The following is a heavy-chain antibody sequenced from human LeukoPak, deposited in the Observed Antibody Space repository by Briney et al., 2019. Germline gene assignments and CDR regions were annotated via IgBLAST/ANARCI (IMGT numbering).Heavy chain of an antibody. CDR3: ARDPGYCSGGSCGNFDY. J-gene: IGHJ4*02. D-gene: IGHD2-15*01. CDR1: GGSVSSASNY. Sequence: SETLSLTCTVSGGSVSSASNYWSWIRQPPGKGLEWIGYMYYSGSTSYNPSLKSRVTISADTSKKQFSLKLSSVTAADTAVYYCARDPGYCSGGSCGNFDYWGQGTLVTVSS. V-gene: IGHV4-61*01. CDR2: MYYSGST.